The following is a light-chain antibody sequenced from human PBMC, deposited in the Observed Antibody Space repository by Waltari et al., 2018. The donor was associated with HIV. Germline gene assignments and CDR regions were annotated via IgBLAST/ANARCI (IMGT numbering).Light chain of an antibody. Sequence: QSVLTQAPSASGTPGQRVTISCSGSSSNIGSNYVYWYHQFPGTAPKLLIYRNNQRPSGVPVRFSGSKSGTSASLAISGLRSEDEADYYCATWDDTLSGPVFGGGTKLTVL. CDR2: RNN. J-gene: IGLJ2*01. CDR3: ATWDDTLSGPV. V-gene: IGLV1-47*01. CDR1: SSNIGSNY.